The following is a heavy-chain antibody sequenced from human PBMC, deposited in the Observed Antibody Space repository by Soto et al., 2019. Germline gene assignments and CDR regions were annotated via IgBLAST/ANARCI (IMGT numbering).Heavy chain of an antibody. D-gene: IGHD6-6*01. J-gene: IGHJ4*02. CDR3: ARGSSVAGRLGPFDY. Sequence: VRLEESGGGLVPPGGSLRLSCIASGFTFSNYNMHWVRQAPGKGLEWVSYISSSGSTIYYADSVKGRLAISRDNAKYSLYLQMNSLRDEDRAVYYCARGSSVAGRLGPFDYWGQGTLVTVSS. CDR1: GFTFSNYN. CDR2: ISSSGSTI. V-gene: IGHV3-48*02.